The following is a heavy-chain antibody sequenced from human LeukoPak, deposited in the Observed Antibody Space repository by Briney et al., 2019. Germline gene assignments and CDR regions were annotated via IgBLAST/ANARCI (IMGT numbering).Heavy chain of an antibody. CDR1: GFTFDDYA. V-gene: IGHV3-30*02. CDR2: IRYDGSNK. J-gene: IGHJ6*03. CDR3: AKDSCSSNSCYTLSYMDV. Sequence: GGSLRLSCAASGFTFDDYAMHWVRQAPGKGLEWVAFIRYDGSNKYYADSVKGRFTISRDNSKNTLYLQMNSLRAEDTAVYYCAKDSCSSNSCYTLSYMDVWGKGTTVTVSS. D-gene: IGHD2-2*02.